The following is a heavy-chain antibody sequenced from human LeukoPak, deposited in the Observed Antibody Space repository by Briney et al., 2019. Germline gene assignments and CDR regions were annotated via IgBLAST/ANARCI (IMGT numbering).Heavy chain of an antibody. D-gene: IGHD5-18*01. V-gene: IGHV4-34*01. CDR3: ARASGYSYGLDY. Sequence: PSGTLSLTCAVYGGSFSGYYWSWIRQPPGKGLEWIGEINHSGSTNYNPSLKSRVTISVDTSKNQFSLKLSSVTAADTAVYYCARASGYSYGLDYWGQGTLVTVSS. J-gene: IGHJ4*02. CDR2: INHSGST. CDR1: GGSFSGYY.